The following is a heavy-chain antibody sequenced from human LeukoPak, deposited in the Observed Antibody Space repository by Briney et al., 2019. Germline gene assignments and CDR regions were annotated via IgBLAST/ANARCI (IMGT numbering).Heavy chain of an antibody. J-gene: IGHJ6*02. Sequence: PSETLSLTCTVSGGSISSYYWSWIRQPPGKGLEWIGYIYYSGSTNYDPSLKSRVTISVDTPKNQFSLKLSSVTAADTAVYYCARDGAPYGMDVWGQGTTVTVSS. CDR1: GGSISSYY. V-gene: IGHV4-59*01. D-gene: IGHD3-16*01. CDR3: ARDGAPYGMDV. CDR2: IYYSGST.